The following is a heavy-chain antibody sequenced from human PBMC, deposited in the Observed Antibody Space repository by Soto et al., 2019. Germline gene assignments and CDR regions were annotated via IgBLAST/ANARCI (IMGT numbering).Heavy chain of an antibody. D-gene: IGHD1-1*01. CDR1: GFTFSSYG. J-gene: IGHJ6*03. CDR2: IWYDGSNK. V-gene: IGHV3-33*01. CDR3: ARDGWNDVEQDYYYYMDV. Sequence: QVQLVESGGGVVQPGRSLRLSCAASGFTFSSYGMHWVRQAPGKGLEWVAVIWYDGSNKYYADSVKGRFTISRDNSKNTLYLQMNSLRAEDTAVYYCARDGWNDVEQDYYYYMDVWGKGTTVTVSS.